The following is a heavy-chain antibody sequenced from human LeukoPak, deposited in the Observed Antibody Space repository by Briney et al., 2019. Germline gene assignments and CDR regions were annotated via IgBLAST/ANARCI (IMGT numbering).Heavy chain of an antibody. Sequence: GASVTVSCKASGYTFTSYYMHWVRQAPGQGFEWMGIINPSGGSTSYAQKFQGRVTMTRDTSTSTVYMELSSLRTEDTAVYYCAAAYYDSSGYVFGCFDPWGQGTLVNVSS. CDR2: INPSGGST. D-gene: IGHD3-22*01. J-gene: IGHJ5*02. CDR1: GYTFTSYY. CDR3: AAAYYDSSGYVFGCFDP. V-gene: IGHV1-46*01.